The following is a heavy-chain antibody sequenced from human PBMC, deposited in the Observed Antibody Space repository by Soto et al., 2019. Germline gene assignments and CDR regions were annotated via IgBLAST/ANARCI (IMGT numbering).Heavy chain of an antibody. V-gene: IGHV4-34*01. CDR3: ARGRTLITGTSLDY. Sequence: SETLSLTCAVYGGSFSGYYWPWIHQPPGKGLEWIGEINHSGSTNYKPSLRSRVTISVDTSKNQLSLKVSSVTAADTAVYYCARGRTLITGTSLDYWGQGTLVTVSS. CDR1: GGSFSGYY. CDR2: INHSGST. J-gene: IGHJ4*02. D-gene: IGHD1-20*01.